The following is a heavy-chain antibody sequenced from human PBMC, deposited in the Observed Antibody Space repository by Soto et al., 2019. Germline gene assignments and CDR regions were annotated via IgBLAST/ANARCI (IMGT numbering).Heavy chain of an antibody. CDR1: ESTFSNSG. J-gene: IGHJ4*02. Sequence: QVQLVESGGGGVQPGRSLRLSCAASESTFSNSGMHWVRQAPGKGLKWVAVISNDGSDKYYADSVKGRFTISRENSKKTLFLQMNSLRPEHTAVYYCARAPRGFSAYDASLQIDSWGQGTLVTVSS. D-gene: IGHD5-12*01. CDR2: ISNDGSDK. CDR3: ARAPRGFSAYDASLQIDS. V-gene: IGHV3-30*03.